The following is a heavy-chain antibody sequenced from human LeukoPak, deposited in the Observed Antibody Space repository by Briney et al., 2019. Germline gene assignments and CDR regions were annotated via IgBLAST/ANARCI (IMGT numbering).Heavy chain of an antibody. Sequence: GGSLRLSCATSGFTFTIYAMNWVRQPPGKGLEWVSIISGNGINTYYADSVKGRFTISRDDSKNTLYLQMNSLRVDDMAIYYCARGVSDWGQGTLVTVAS. J-gene: IGHJ4*02. CDR3: ARGVSD. D-gene: IGHD3-16*01. V-gene: IGHV3-23*01. CDR1: GFTFTIYA. CDR2: ISGNGINT.